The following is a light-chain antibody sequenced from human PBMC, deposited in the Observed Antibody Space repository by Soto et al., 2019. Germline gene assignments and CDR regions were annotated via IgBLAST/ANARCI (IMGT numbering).Light chain of an antibody. CDR1: SSDVGGYNY. CDR2: DVS. Sequence: QSALTQPASVSGSTEQSITISCTGTSSDVGGYNYVSWYQQHPGKAPKLMIYDVSNRPSGVSNRFSGSKSGNTASLTISGLQAEDEADYYCISYTSSSTPAVFGGGTQLTVL. V-gene: IGLV2-14*01. CDR3: ISYTSSSTPAV. J-gene: IGLJ7*01.